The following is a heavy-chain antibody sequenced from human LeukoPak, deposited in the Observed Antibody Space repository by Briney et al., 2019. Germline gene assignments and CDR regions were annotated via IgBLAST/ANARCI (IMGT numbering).Heavy chain of an antibody. D-gene: IGHD6-13*01. CDR2: VNSDSKTI. CDR1: GFTFTSFS. Sequence: GGSLRLSCAASGFTFTSFSMNWVRQAPGKGLEWLSYVNSDSKTIYYADSVKGRFTISRDNAKNSLYLQMNSLRVEDTAVYYCASRSINWYRGGTWFDPWGQGTLVTVSS. CDR3: ASRSINWYRGGTWFDP. V-gene: IGHV3-48*04. J-gene: IGHJ5*02.